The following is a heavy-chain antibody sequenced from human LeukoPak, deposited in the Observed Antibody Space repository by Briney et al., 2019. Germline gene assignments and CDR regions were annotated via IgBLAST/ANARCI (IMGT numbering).Heavy chain of an antibody. CDR1: GFSLSNYA. D-gene: IGHD6-19*01. CDR2: ISGSGGST. Sequence: GGSLRLSCAASGFSLSNYAMTWVRQAPGKGLEWVSGISGSGGSTYYAASVKGRFTISRDNSKNTLYLQMNSLRAEDTAVYYCARGYSSGWWGYCFDYWGQGTLVTVSS. J-gene: IGHJ4*02. V-gene: IGHV3-23*01. CDR3: ARGYSSGWWGYCFDY.